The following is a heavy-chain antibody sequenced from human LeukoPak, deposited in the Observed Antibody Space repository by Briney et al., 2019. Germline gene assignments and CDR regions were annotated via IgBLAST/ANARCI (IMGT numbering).Heavy chain of an antibody. V-gene: IGHV4-59*12. CDR2: IYYSGST. CDR1: GGSISSYY. D-gene: IGHD3-10*01. Sequence: SETLSLTCTVSGGSISSYYWSWIRQPPGKGLEWIGYIYYSGSTNYNPSLKSRVTISVDTSKNQFSLKLSSVTAADTAVYYCARAIGGYYGSERDNWFDPWGHGTLVTVSS. CDR3: ARAIGGYYGSERDNWFDP. J-gene: IGHJ5*02.